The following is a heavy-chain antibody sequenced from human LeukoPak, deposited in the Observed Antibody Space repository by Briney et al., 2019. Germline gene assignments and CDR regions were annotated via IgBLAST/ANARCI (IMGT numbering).Heavy chain of an antibody. V-gene: IGHV4-39*07. Sequence: SETLSLTCTVSGGSISSSSYYWGWIRQPPGKGLEWIGSIYYSGSTYYNPSLKSRVTISVDTSKNQFSLKLSSVTAADTAVYYCARDRGTGDQLDYWGQGTLVTVSS. CDR1: GGSISSSSYY. D-gene: IGHD7-27*01. CDR2: IYYSGST. CDR3: ARDRGTGDQLDY. J-gene: IGHJ4*02.